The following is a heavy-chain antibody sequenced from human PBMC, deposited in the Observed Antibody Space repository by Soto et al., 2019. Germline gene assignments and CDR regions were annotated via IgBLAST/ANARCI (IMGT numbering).Heavy chain of an antibody. Sequence: PGGSLRLSCAASGFTFSNAWMNWVRQAPGKGLEWVGRIKSKTDGGTTDYAAPVKGRFTISRDDSKNTLYLQMNRLKTEDTAVYYCTTDRISRWQSLYYYGMDVWGQGTTVTVSS. J-gene: IGHJ6*02. CDR2: IKSKTDGGTT. CDR1: GFTFSNAW. V-gene: IGHV3-15*07. D-gene: IGHD4-17*01. CDR3: TTDRISRWQSLYYYGMDV.